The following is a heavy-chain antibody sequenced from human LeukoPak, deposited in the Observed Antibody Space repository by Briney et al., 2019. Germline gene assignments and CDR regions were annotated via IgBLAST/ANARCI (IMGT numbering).Heavy chain of an antibody. D-gene: IGHD2-2*01. CDR3: ARGDLVVPAATPGD. CDR1: GYTFTGYY. CDR2: INPNSGGT. J-gene: IGHJ4*02. V-gene: IGHV1-2*02. Sequence: ALVKVSCKASGYTFTGYYMHWVRQAPGQGLEWMGWINPNSGGTNYAQKFQGRVTMTRDTSISTAYMELSRLRSDDTAVYYCARGDLVVPAATPGDWGQGTLVTVSS.